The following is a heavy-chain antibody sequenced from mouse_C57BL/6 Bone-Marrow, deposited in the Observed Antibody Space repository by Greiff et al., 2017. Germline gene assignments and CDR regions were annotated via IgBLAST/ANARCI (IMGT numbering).Heavy chain of an antibody. D-gene: IGHD1-1*01. CDR3: ARFHYYGSSLYYYAMDY. CDR1: GYTFTSYW. J-gene: IGHJ4*01. Sequence: QVQLQQPGAELVRPGTSVKLSCKASGYTFTSYWMHWVKQRPGQGLEWIGDIYPGSGSTNYNEKFKSKATLTVDTSSSTAYMQLSSLTSEDSAVYYCARFHYYGSSLYYYAMDYWGQGTSVTVSS. V-gene: IGHV1-55*01. CDR2: IYPGSGST.